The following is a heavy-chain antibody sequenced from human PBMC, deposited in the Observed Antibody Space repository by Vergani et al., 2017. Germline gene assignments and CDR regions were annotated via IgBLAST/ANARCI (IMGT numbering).Heavy chain of an antibody. J-gene: IGHJ4*02. CDR3: ARGDIIIVPAAEVLDY. CDR1: GFIFSHYW. Sequence: EVQLVESGGGLVQPGGSLRLPCAASGFIFSHYWMSWVRQAPGKGLEWVANINQDGSEKYYVDSVKGRFTISRDNAKNSLYLQMNSLRAEDTAVYYCARGDIIIVPAAEVLDYWGQGTLVTVSS. CDR2: INQDGSEK. V-gene: IGHV3-7*03. D-gene: IGHD2-2*01.